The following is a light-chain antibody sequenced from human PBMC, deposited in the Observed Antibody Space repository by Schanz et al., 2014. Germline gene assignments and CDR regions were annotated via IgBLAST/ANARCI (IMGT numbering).Light chain of an antibody. CDR2: DVS. CDR1: ASDVGGYNY. Sequence: QSALTQPASVSGSPGQSITISCTGTASDVGGYNYVSWYQQYPGKAPKLLIYDVSHRPSGVSNRFSGSKSGNTASLTISGLQAEDEADYYCAAWDDSLNGWVFGGGTKLTVL. CDR3: AAWDDSLNGWV. J-gene: IGLJ3*02. V-gene: IGLV2-14*01.